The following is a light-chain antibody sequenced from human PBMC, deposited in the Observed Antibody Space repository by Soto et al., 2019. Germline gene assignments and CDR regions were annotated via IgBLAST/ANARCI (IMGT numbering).Light chain of an antibody. CDR2: WAS. CDR3: QQYYNTPLT. Sequence: DVVMTQSPDSLAVSLGERATINCKSSRSLLNTSKNKNSLAWCQQKPGQPPKLVIYWASTRESGVPDRFSGSGSGTDFTLTISSLQAEDVAIYYCQQYYNTPLTFGQGTKVDIK. CDR1: RSLLNTSKNKNS. V-gene: IGKV4-1*01. J-gene: IGKJ1*01.